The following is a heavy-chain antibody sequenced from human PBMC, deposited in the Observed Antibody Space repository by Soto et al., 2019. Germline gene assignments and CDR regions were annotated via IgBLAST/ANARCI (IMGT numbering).Heavy chain of an antibody. V-gene: IGHV3-48*02. CDR3: AKYCSSDVCFDY. CDR1: GFTFSSCS. D-gene: IGHD2-8*01. J-gene: IGHJ4*02. Sequence: GGSLRLSCASSGFTFSSCSMNWVRQAPGKRLEWVSFISGSGDTKYYADSVKGRFTISRDNAKNSLYLQMSSLRDEDTAVYYCAKYCSSDVCFDYWGQGTLVTVSS. CDR2: ISGSGDTK.